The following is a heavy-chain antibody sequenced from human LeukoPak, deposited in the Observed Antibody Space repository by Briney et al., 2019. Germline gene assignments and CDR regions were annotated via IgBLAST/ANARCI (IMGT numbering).Heavy chain of an antibody. J-gene: IGHJ5*02. D-gene: IGHD2-15*01. CDR2: ISAYNGNT. V-gene: IGHV1-18*01. Sequence: GASVKVSCKASGYTFTSYGISWVRRAPGQGLEWMGWISAYNGNTNYAQKLQGRVTMTTDTSTSTAYMELRSLRSDDTAVYYCARALVVVAATHWFDPWGQGTLVTVSS. CDR1: GYTFTSYG. CDR3: ARALVVVAATHWFDP.